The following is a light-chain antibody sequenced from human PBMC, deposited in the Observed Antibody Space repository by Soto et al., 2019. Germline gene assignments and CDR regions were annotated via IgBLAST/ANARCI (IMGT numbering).Light chain of an antibody. CDR1: SSDFGSYNR. Sequence: QSALTQPPSVSGSPGQSVTISCTGTSSDFGSYNRVSWYQRPPGTGPKLMIYEVSNRPSGVPDRFSGSKSGNTASLTISGLQAEDEAEYYCSLYTSDSTYVFGTGTKVIVL. CDR2: EVS. CDR3: SLYTSDSTYV. J-gene: IGLJ1*01. V-gene: IGLV2-18*01.